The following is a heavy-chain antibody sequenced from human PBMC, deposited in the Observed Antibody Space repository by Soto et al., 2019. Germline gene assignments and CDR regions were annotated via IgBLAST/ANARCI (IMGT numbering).Heavy chain of an antibody. CDR1: GFTFGDYA. D-gene: IGHD5-18*01. J-gene: IGHJ4*02. CDR2: IRSKAYGGTT. CDR3: TRGYSYGPSRVVY. V-gene: IGHV3-49*03. Sequence: GGSLRLSCTASGFTFGDYATSWFRQAPGKGLEWVGFIRSKAYGGTTEYAASVKGRFTISRDDSKSIAYLQMNSLKTEDTAVYYCTRGYSYGPSRVVYWGQGTLVTVSS.